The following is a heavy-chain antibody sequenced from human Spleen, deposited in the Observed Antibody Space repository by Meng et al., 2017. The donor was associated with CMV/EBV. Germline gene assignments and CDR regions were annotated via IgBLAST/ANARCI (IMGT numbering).Heavy chain of an antibody. J-gene: IGHJ4*02. V-gene: IGHV3-23*01. D-gene: IGHD2-15*01. CDR1: NFSSYA. Sequence: NFSSYAMSWIGKDPGKGLEWVSAINTNGGRTYYADSVKGRFTISRDNSKNTLYLQMNSLRADDTAVYYCANLGAAYCSGGSCARFDYWGQGTLVTVSS. CDR2: INTNGGRT. CDR3: ANLGAAYCSGGSCARFDY.